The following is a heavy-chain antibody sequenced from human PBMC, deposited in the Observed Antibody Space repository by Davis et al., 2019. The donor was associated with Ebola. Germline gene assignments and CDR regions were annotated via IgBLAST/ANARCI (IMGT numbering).Heavy chain of an antibody. CDR3: ARESSGWAPGMDV. V-gene: IGHV3-33*01. CDR2: IWYDGSNK. CDR1: GFTFSSYG. Sequence: PGGSLRLSCAASGFTFSSYGMHWVRQAPGKGLEWVAVIWYDGSNKYYADSVKGRFTISRDNSKNTLYLQMNSLRAEDTAVYYCARESSGWAPGMDVWGQGTTVTVSS. D-gene: IGHD6-19*01. J-gene: IGHJ6*02.